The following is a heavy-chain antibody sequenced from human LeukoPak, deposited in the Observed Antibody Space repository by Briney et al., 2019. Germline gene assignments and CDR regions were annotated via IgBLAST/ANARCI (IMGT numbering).Heavy chain of an antibody. Sequence: WIRQSPGKGLEWVSYISSSSSSIYYADSVRGRFTISRDNVKNSLYLQMNSLRAEDTAVYYCARVLYYDSSGLPGTLGYWGQGTLVTVSS. V-gene: IGHV3-48*01. CDR2: ISSSSSSI. CDR3: ARVLYYDSSGLPGTLGY. J-gene: IGHJ4*02. D-gene: IGHD3-22*01.